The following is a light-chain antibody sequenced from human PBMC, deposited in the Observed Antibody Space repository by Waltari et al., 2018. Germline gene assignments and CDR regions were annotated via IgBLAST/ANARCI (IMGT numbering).Light chain of an antibody. CDR3: HQYDNLPYT. CDR1: QDISNY. J-gene: IGKJ2*01. CDR2: GAS. V-gene: IGKV1-33*01. Sequence: DIKMTQSPSSLSASVGDRVTITCQASQDISNYLNWYQHKPGRAPQLLIYGASNLETGVQSRFSGSGSGTDFTFTISSLQPEDIATYYCHQYDNLPYTFGQGTKLEIK.